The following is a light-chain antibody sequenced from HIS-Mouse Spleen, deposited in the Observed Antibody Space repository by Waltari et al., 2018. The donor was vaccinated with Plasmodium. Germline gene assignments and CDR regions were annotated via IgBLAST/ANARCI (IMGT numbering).Light chain of an antibody. CDR2: KDS. V-gene: IGLV3-27*01. CDR3: YSAADNNLV. Sequence: SYELTQPSSVSVSPGQTARITCPGDVLAKKYARWFQQKPGQAPVLVIYKDSERPSGIPVRFSGSSAGATVTLTISGAQVEDEADYYCYSAADNNLVFGGGTKLTVL. CDR1: VLAKKY. J-gene: IGLJ3*02.